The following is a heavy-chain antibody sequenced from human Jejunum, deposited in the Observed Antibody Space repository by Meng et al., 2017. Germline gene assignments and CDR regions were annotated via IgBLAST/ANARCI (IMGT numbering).Heavy chain of an antibody. CDR2: IDTSGTT. Sequence: SETLSPTCVVSAASISSGSSHWNWIRQPAGKGLEWIGRIDTSGTTYFNPSLKSRVTISFDTSKKQLSLRLSSVTAADTAVYYCAATTGYNSGNQEDFVYWGQGTLVTVSS. CDR1: AASISSGSSH. V-gene: IGHV4-61*02. D-gene: IGHD3-9*01. CDR3: AATTGYNSGNQEDFVY. J-gene: IGHJ4*02.